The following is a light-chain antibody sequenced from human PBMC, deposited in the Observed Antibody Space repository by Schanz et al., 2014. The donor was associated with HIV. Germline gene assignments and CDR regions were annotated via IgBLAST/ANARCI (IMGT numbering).Light chain of an antibody. CDR2: DAS. Sequence: ENVLTQSPVTLSLSLGERATLSCRASQSISTCLAWYLQKPGQPPRLLIYDASKRATGIPARFSGSGSGTDFTLSISNLEPEDFAVYYCQQRSNWPPALTFGGGTKVEIK. CDR1: QSISTC. J-gene: IGKJ4*01. V-gene: IGKV3-11*01. CDR3: QQRSNWPPALT.